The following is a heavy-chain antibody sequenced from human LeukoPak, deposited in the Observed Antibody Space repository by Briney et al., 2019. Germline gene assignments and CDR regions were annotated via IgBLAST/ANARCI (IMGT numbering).Heavy chain of an antibody. CDR1: GGSFSGYY. Sequence: PSETLSLTCAVDGGSFSGYYWSWIRQPPGKGLEWSGEINHSGSTNYNPSLKSRVTISVDTSKNQFSLKLSSVTAADTAVYYCAGRDCSSTSCFIYYMDVWGKGTTVTVSS. D-gene: IGHD2-2*01. J-gene: IGHJ6*03. CDR3: AGRDCSSTSCFIYYMDV. CDR2: INHSGST. V-gene: IGHV4-34*01.